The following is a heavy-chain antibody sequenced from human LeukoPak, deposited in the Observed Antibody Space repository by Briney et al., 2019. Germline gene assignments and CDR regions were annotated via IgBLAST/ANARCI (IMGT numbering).Heavy chain of an antibody. CDR1: GYTFTNYA. D-gene: IGHD3-9*01. J-gene: IGHJ4*02. CDR3: ATYLYYDILTGYYGHFDY. CDR2: INTNTGNP. Sequence: ASVKVSCKASGYTFTNYAMNWVRQAPGQGLEWMGWINTNTGNPTYAQGFTGRFVFSLDTSVSTAYLQISSLKAEDTAVYYCATYLYYDILTGYYGHFDYWGQGTLVTVSS. V-gene: IGHV7-4-1*02.